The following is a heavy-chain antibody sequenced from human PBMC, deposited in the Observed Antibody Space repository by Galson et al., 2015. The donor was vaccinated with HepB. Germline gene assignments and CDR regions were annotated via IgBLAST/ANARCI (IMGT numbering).Heavy chain of an antibody. J-gene: IGHJ4*02. D-gene: IGHD3-9*01. V-gene: IGHV3-7*03. CDR1: GFTFSTYW. CDR2: LKQDGSEK. CDR3: ARVGNYDILTGYYHDDPSFDY. Sequence: SLRLSCAASGFTFSTYWMIWVRQAPGKGLEWVANLKQDGSEKYYVDSVKGRFTISRDNAKNSLYLQMNSLRADDTAVYYCARVGNYDILTGYYHDDPSFDYWGQGTLVTVSS.